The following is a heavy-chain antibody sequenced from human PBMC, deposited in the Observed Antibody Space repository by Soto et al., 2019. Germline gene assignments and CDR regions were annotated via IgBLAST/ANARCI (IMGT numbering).Heavy chain of an antibody. Sequence: PSETLSLTCAVSGGSISSSNWWSWVRQPPGKGLEWIGEIYHSGSTNYNPSLKSRVTISVDKSKNQFSLKLSSVTAADTAVYYCANRITIFGVVIFKVPWGQGTLVTGSS. J-gene: IGHJ5*02. CDR2: IYHSGST. D-gene: IGHD3-3*01. V-gene: IGHV4-4*02. CDR3: ANRITIFGVVIFKVP. CDR1: GGSISSSNW.